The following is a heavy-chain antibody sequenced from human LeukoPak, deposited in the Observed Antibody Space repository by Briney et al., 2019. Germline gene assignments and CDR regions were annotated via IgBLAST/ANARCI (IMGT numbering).Heavy chain of an antibody. J-gene: IGHJ4*02. D-gene: IGHD2-2*01. CDR2: IYTSGST. CDR1: GGSISSGSYY. Sequence: PSQTLSLTCTVSGGSISSGSYYWSWIRQPAGKGLGWIGRIYTSGSTNYNPSLKSRVTISIDTSKNQFSLKLSSVTAADTAVYYCARHRIYCSSTSCYLGRGLDYWGQGTLVTVSS. CDR3: ARHRIYCSSTSCYLGRGLDY. V-gene: IGHV4-61*02.